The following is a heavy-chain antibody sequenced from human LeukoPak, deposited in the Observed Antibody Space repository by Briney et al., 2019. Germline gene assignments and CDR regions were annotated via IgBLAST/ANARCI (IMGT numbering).Heavy chain of an antibody. V-gene: IGHV5-51*01. J-gene: IGHJ4*02. CDR3: ARQRSDWAFEY. CDR2: IYPGDSDT. Sequence: GESLKISCKASGYPFTTYLIGWVREMPGKSLEWMGIIYPGDSDTRYSPSFQGQVTISADKSITTAYLQWSTLKASDTAIYYCARQRSDWAFEYWGQGTPITVSS. CDR1: GYPFTTYL. D-gene: IGHD2-21*02.